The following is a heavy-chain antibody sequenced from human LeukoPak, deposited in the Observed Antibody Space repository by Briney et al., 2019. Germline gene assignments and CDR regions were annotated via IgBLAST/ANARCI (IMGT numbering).Heavy chain of an antibody. J-gene: IGHJ6*03. CDR1: GFTFSSYA. V-gene: IGHV3-30*02. D-gene: IGHD2-2*01. CDR2: IRFDGSNT. CDR3: AKGEKYRLQSSSYYYMDV. Sequence: PGGSLRLSCAASGFTFSSYAMHWVRQAPGKGLEWVTFIRFDGSNTYYADSVKGRFTISRDNSKNTLYLQMNGLRVEDTAVYYCAKGEKYRLQSSSYYYMDVWGRGTTVTVSS.